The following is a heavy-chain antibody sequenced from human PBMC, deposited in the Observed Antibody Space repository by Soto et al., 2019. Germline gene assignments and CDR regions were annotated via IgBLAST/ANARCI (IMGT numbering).Heavy chain of an antibody. CDR1: GGTFSSYA. D-gene: IGHD7-27*01. CDR3: ASATGDLGYFDY. V-gene: IGHV1-69*13. J-gene: IGHJ4*02. CDR2: IIPIFGTA. Sequence: ASFMVSCNASGGTFSSYAISWVRQAPGQGLEWMGGIIPIFGTANYAQKFQGRVTITADESTSTAYMELSSLRSEDTAVYYCASATGDLGYFDYWGQGTLVTVSS.